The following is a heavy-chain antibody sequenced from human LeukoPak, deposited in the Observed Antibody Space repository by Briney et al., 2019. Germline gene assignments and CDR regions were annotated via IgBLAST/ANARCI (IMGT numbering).Heavy chain of an antibody. J-gene: IGHJ4*02. D-gene: IGHD2-2*02. V-gene: IGHV1-24*01. CDR1: GYTLTELS. CDR3: ATNIVVVPAAIQGQFDY. Sequence: ASVKVSCKVSGYTLTELSMHWVRQAPGKGLEWMGGFDPEDGETIYAQKFQGRVTMTEDTSTDTAYMELSSLRSEDTAVYYCATNIVVVPAAIQGQFDYWGQGTLVTVSS. CDR2: FDPEDGET.